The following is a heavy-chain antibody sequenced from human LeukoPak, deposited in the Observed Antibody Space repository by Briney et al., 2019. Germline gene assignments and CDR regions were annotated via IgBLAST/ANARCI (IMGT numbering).Heavy chain of an antibody. D-gene: IGHD5-18*01. CDR1: GFTFSSYY. V-gene: IGHV3-21*01. Sequence: GGTLRLSCAASGFTFSSYYMNWVRQAPGKGLEWVSSISSVSSYIYYADSLKGRFTISRDNAKNSLYLQMNSLRAEDTAVYYCAGALEDTYGFWFDPWGQGTLVTVSS. CDR3: AGALEDTYGFWFDP. CDR2: ISSVSSYI. J-gene: IGHJ5*02.